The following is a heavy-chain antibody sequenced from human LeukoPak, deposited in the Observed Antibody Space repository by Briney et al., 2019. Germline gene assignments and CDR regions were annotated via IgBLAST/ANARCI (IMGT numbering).Heavy chain of an antibody. J-gene: IGHJ3*02. V-gene: IGHV3-30-3*01. CDR2: ISYDGSNK. D-gene: IGHD6-13*01. Sequence: GGSLRLSCAASGFTFSSYAMHWVRQAPGKGLEWVAVISYDGSNKYYADSVKGRFTISRDNSKNTLYLQMNSLRAEDTAVYYCARVSIAAAGLAFDIWGQGTMVTVSS. CDR1: GFTFSSYA. CDR3: ARVSIAAAGLAFDI.